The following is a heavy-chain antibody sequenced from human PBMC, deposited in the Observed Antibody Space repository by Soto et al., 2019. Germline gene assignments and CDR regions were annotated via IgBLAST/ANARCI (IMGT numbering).Heavy chain of an antibody. J-gene: IGHJ4*02. CDR3: ARRYDPYYSDY. CDR2: VYGSDDK. CDR1: GFSLTTKAVA. D-gene: IGHD3-3*01. V-gene: IGHV2-5*01. Sequence: QITLQESGPTLVKPTETLTLTCTFSGFSLTTKAVAVGWVRQPPGKALGWLAIVYGSDDKFYNPSLKSRLTXTXXTSKSHVVLTLTNMDPMDTATYFCARRYDPYYSDYWGQGTLVTVSS.